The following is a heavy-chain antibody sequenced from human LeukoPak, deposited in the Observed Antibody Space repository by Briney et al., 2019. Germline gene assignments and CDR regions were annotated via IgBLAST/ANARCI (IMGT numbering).Heavy chain of an antibody. CDR2: ISWNSGSI. Sequence: GRSLRLSCAASGFTFDDYAMHWVRQAPGKGLEWVSGISWNSGSIGYADSVKGRFTISRDNAKNSLYLQMNSLRAEDTALYYCAKARWGSFDYWGQGTLSPSPQ. CDR3: AKARWGSFDY. V-gene: IGHV3-9*01. D-gene: IGHD7-27*01. CDR1: GFTFDDYA. J-gene: IGHJ4*02.